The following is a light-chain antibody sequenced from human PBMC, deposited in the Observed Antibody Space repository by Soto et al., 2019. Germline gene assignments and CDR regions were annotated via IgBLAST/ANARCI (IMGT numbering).Light chain of an antibody. CDR2: GAS. J-gene: IGKJ1*01. CDR3: QRYNDWWT. V-gene: IGKV3-15*01. CDR1: QSVSGH. Sequence: EIVLTQSPGTLSLSPGESATLSFRASQSVSGHLAWYQQKPGQAPRLLIYGASTRASGIPARFSGSGSGTEFTLTISSLQSEDFAVYYCQRYNDWWTFGQGTKVDIK.